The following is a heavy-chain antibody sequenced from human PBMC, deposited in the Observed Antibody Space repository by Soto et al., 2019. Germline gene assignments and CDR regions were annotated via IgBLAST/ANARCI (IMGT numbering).Heavy chain of an antibody. Sequence: GGSLRLSCAASGFTFSSYGMHWVRQAPGKGLEWVAVIWYDGSNKYYADSVKGRVTITRDTSASTAYMELSSLTSEDTAVYYFAREPTTVPTNWFDPWGQGTLVTVSS. CDR1: GFTFSSYG. CDR3: AREPTTVPTNWFDP. CDR2: IWYDGSNK. D-gene: IGHD4-4*01. V-gene: IGHV3-33*01. J-gene: IGHJ5*02.